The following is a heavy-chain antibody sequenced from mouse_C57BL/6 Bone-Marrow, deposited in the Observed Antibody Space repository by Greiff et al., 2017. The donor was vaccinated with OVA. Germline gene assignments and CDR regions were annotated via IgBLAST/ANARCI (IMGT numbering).Heavy chain of an antibody. Sequence: VQLQESGAELARPGASVKLSCKASGYTFTSYGISWVKQRTGQGLEWIGEIYPRSGNTYYNEKFKGKATLTADKSSSTAYMELRSLTSEDSAVYFCARWNYDGFAYWGQGTLVTVSA. J-gene: IGHJ3*01. V-gene: IGHV1-81*01. CDR1: GYTFTSYG. CDR2: IYPRSGNT. CDR3: ARWNYDGFAY. D-gene: IGHD2-4*01.